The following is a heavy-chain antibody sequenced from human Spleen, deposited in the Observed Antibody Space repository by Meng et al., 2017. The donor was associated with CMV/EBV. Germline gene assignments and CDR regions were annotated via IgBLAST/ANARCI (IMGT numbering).Heavy chain of an antibody. CDR3: TTFNVARSDWFDP. Sequence: AGFTFANAWMNWVRQAPGKGLGWVGRIQSEADGGTVVYAAPLKGRFTISRDDSENMLYLQTNSLKTEDTAVYYCTTFNVARSDWFDPWGQGTLVTVSS. CDR1: GFTFANAW. CDR2: IQSEADGGTV. D-gene: IGHD6-6*01. J-gene: IGHJ5*02. V-gene: IGHV3-15*01.